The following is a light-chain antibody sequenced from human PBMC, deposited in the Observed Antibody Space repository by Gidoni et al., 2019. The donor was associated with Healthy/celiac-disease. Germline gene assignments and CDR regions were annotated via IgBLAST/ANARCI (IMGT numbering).Light chain of an antibody. CDR1: SSDVGGYNY. V-gene: IGLV2-14*01. CDR3: SSYTSSSLVV. Sequence: QSALTQPASVSGSPGQSITISCTGTSSDVGGYNYVSWYQQHPGKAPKLMIYEVSTRPSGVSNRVSGAKSGNTASLTISGLQAEDEADYYCSSYTSSSLVVFGGGTKLTVL. J-gene: IGLJ2*01. CDR2: EVS.